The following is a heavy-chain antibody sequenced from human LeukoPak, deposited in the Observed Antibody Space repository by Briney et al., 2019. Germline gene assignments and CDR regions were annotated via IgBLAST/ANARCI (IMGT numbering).Heavy chain of an antibody. V-gene: IGHV1-46*01. CDR1: GYSFTSYY. J-gene: IGHJ4*02. CDR2: ITTSGGST. CDR3: ARVRTVATVGPDFDY. Sequence: ASVKVSCKASGYSFTSYYIHWVRQAPGQGLEWMGVITTSGGSTSYAQNFQGRVTMTRDMSTNTVYMELTSLGSEDTAMYYCARVRTVATVGPDFDYWGQGTLVTVSS. D-gene: IGHD6-13*01.